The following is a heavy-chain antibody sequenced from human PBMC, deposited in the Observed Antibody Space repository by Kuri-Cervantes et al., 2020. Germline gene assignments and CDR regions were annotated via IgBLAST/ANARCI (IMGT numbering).Heavy chain of an antibody. Sequence: ASVKVSCKASGYTFTSYGISWVRQAPGQGLEWMGWISAYNGNTNYAQKFQGRVTMTRDTSISTAYMELSRLRSDDTAVYYCARDRFLEWLGLYYYYGMDVWGQGTTVTVSS. CDR1: GYTFTSYG. CDR2: ISAYNGNT. J-gene: IGHJ6*02. CDR3: ARDRFLEWLGLYYYYGMDV. D-gene: IGHD3-3*01. V-gene: IGHV1-18*01.